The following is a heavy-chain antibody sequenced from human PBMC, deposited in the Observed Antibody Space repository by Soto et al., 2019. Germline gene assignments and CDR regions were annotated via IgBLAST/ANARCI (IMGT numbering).Heavy chain of an antibody. CDR1: GGSISSVDYY. Sequence: QVQLQESGPGLVKPSQTLSLTCTVSGGSISSVDYYWNWIRQLPGKGLEWIGYIYHTGSTYYNPSLQSRLLILVDTSKNQFSLRLTALTAADTAVYYCAREQVPTLDYYGMDVWGQGTTVTVSS. CDR2: IYHTGST. CDR3: AREQVPTLDYYGMDV. V-gene: IGHV4-31*03. J-gene: IGHJ6*02.